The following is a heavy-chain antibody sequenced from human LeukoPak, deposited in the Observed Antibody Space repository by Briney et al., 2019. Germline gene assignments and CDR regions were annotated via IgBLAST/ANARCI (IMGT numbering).Heavy chain of an antibody. CDR3: AGLKGSGSGPMDV. Sequence: GGSLRLSCAASGFTFSSYSMNWVRQAPGRGLEWVSSISTSSSYIYYADSVKGRFTISRDNSKNTLYLHVNSLRAEDTAVYYCAGLKGSGSGPMDVWGKGTTVTISS. D-gene: IGHD3-10*01. CDR2: ISTSSSYI. J-gene: IGHJ6*03. CDR1: GFTFSSYS. V-gene: IGHV3-21*01.